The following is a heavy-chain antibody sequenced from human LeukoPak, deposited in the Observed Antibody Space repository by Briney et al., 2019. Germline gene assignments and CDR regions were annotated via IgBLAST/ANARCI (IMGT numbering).Heavy chain of an antibody. CDR1: GFTFSSYG. CDR2: ISYDGSNK. Sequence: GGSLRLSCAASGFTFSSYGMHWVRQAPGKGLEWVAVISYDGSNKYYADSVKGRFTISRDNSKNTLYLQMNSLRAEDTAVYYCAITNAFDIWGQGTMATVSS. V-gene: IGHV3-30*03. CDR3: AITNAFDI. J-gene: IGHJ3*02.